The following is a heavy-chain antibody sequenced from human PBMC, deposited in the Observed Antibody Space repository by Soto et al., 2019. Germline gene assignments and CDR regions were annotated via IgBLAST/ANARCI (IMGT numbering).Heavy chain of an antibody. D-gene: IGHD4-17*01. CDR1: GFTFSSYS. Sequence: EVQLVESGGGLVQPGGSLRLSCAASGFTFSSYSMNWVRQAPGKGLEWVSYISSSSSTIYYADSVKGRFTISRDNAKNTLYLQMNSLRAEDTAVYYCAMRSESPTVTLDYWGQGTLVTVSS. V-gene: IGHV3-48*01. J-gene: IGHJ4*02. CDR3: AMRSESPTVTLDY. CDR2: ISSSSSTI.